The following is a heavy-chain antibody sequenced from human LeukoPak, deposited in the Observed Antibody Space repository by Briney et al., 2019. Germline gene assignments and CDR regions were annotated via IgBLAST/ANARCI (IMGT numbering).Heavy chain of an antibody. Sequence: GGSLRPSCAASGFTFSSYAMHWVRQAPGKGLEWVAVISYDGSNKYYADSVKGRSTISRDNSKNTLYLQMNSLRAEDTAVYYCAPISSSSLGYWGQGTLVTVSS. V-gene: IGHV3-30*04. CDR3: APISSSSLGY. J-gene: IGHJ4*02. CDR2: ISYDGSNK. D-gene: IGHD6-6*01. CDR1: GFTFSSYA.